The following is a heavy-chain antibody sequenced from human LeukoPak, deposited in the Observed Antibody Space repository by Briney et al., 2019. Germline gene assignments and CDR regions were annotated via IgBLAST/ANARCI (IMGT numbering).Heavy chain of an antibody. CDR1: GYTFTGYY. J-gene: IGHJ4*02. Sequence: ASVKVSCKASGYTFTGYYMHWVRQAPGQGLEWMGWIDPNSGGTNYAQKFQGRVTRTRDTSISTAYMELSRLRSDDTAVYYCARDPSTAYYFDYWGQGILVTVSS. CDR3: ARDPSTAYYFDY. V-gene: IGHV1-2*02. D-gene: IGHD2-21*01. CDR2: IDPNSGGT.